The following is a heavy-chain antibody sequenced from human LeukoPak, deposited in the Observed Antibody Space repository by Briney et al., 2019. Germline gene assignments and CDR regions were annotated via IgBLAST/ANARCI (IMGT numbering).Heavy chain of an antibody. CDR1: GFTFSSYA. CDR2: ISGSGGST. D-gene: IGHD6-13*01. CDR3: AKRHSSSWYDGGWYFDY. J-gene: IGHJ4*02. V-gene: IGHV3-23*01. Sequence: QAGGSLRLSCAASGFTFSSYAMSWVRQAPGKGLEWVSAISGSGGSTYYADSVKGRFTISRDNSKNTLYLQMNSLRAEDTAVYYCAKRHSSSWYDGGWYFDYWGQGTLATVSS.